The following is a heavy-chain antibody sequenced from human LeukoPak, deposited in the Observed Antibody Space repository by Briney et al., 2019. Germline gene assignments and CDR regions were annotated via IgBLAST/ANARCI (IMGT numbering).Heavy chain of an antibody. CDR2: ISHDGSNK. Sequence: GGSLRLSCAASGFTFSTYSMHWVRQAPGKGLEWVAIISHDGSNKYYADSVKGRFTISRDNSKNTLYLQMNSLRPEDTAVYYCAKGLISTSFTFDYWGQGTLVTVSS. D-gene: IGHD2-2*01. J-gene: IGHJ4*02. CDR1: GFTFSTYS. CDR3: AKGLISTSFTFDY. V-gene: IGHV3-30-3*01.